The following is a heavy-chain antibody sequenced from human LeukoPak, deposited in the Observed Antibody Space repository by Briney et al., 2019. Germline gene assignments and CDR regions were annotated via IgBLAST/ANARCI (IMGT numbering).Heavy chain of an antibody. CDR3: ARGAYGDYDY. CDR1: GFTFSSYA. V-gene: IGHV3-23*01. Sequence: HPGGSLRLSCAASGFTFSSYAMSWVRQAPGKGLEWVSAISADASSTYYADSVKGPITISRDNSKNTLFLLMNSLRAEDTAVYYCARGAYGDYDYWGQGTLVTVSS. D-gene: IGHD4-17*01. CDR2: ISADASST. J-gene: IGHJ4*02.